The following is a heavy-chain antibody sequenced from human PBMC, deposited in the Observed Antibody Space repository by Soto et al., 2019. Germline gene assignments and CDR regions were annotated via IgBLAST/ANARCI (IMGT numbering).Heavy chain of an antibody. D-gene: IGHD3-3*01. CDR3: ARDRTYYDFWSGYPPIPHYYYYGMDV. Sequence: SETLSLTCTVSGGSVSSVSYYWSWIRQPPVKGLEWIGYIYYSGSTNYNPSLKSRVTISVDTSKNQFSLKLSSVTAADTGVYYCARDRTYYDFWSGYPPIPHYYYYGMDVWGQGTTVTVSS. V-gene: IGHV4-61*01. CDR2: IYYSGST. J-gene: IGHJ6*02. CDR1: GGSVSSVSYY.